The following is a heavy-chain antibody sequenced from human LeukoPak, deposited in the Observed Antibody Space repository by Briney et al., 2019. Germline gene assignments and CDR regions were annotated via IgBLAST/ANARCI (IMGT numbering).Heavy chain of an antibody. CDR3: ASGSSRLFDWYFDL. J-gene: IGHJ2*01. CDR2: ISSSSSYI. CDR1: GFTFSSYS. D-gene: IGHD6-6*01. V-gene: IGHV3-21*01. Sequence: PGGSLRLSCAASGFTFSSYSMNWVRQAPGKGLEWVSSISSSSSYIYYADSVKGRFTISRDNAKNSLYLQMNSLRAEDTAVYYCASGSSRLFDWYFDLWGRGTLVTVSS.